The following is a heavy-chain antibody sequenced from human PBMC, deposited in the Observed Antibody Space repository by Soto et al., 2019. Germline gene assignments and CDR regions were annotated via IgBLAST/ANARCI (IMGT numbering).Heavy chain of an antibody. J-gene: IGHJ4*02. Sequence: QVQLVESGGGVVQPGRSLRLSCAASGFTFSSYGMHWVRQAPGKGLEWVAVIWYDGSNKYYADSVKGRFTISRDNSKNTLYLQMNSLRAEDTAVYYCARDLGGEVRYFEGWGQGTLVTVSS. D-gene: IGHD3-9*01. V-gene: IGHV3-33*01. CDR3: ARDLGGEVRYFEG. CDR2: IWYDGSNK. CDR1: GFTFSSYG.